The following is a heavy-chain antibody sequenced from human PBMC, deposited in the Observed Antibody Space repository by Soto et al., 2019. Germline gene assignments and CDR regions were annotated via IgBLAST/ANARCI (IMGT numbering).Heavy chain of an antibody. CDR2: INPESTTI. D-gene: IGHD4-17*01. J-gene: IGHJ4*02. CDR3: TRDTFGDEDY. CDR1: GFTFSKFW. V-gene: IGHV3-74*01. Sequence: EVQMVESGGGLVQPGGSLRLSCTASGFTFSKFWMHWVRQVPGKGLVWVSRINPESTTINYAAAVEGRFTISRDNAQNTWYLQMSSLIVEDSAVYYCTRDTFGDEDYWGQGIPVTVSS.